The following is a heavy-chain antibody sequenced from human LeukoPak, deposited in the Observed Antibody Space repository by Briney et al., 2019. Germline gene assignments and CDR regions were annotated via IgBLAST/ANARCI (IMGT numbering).Heavy chain of an antibody. CDR2: IYYSGST. Sequence: SAETLSLTCTVSGGSISSYYWSWIRQPPGKGLGWIGYIYYSGSTNYNPSLKSRVTISVDTSKNQFSLKLSSVTAADTAVYYCARGSTAMVIFDYWGQGTLVTVSS. D-gene: IGHD5-18*01. J-gene: IGHJ4*02. V-gene: IGHV4-59*01. CDR3: ARGSTAMVIFDY. CDR1: GGSISSYY.